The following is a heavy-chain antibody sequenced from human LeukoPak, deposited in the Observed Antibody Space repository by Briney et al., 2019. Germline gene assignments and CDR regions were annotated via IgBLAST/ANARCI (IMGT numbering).Heavy chain of an antibody. J-gene: IGHJ4*02. CDR2: ISGSGGST. CDR3: AGYSGYDSIDS. D-gene: IGHD5-12*01. V-gene: IGHV3-23*01. Sequence: GGSLRLSCAASGFTFSSYAMSWVRQAPGKGLEWVSAISGSGGSTYYADSVKGRFTISRDNPKNTLYLQMNSLRAEDTAVYYCAGYSGYDSIDSWGQGALGSVSS. CDR1: GFTFSSYA.